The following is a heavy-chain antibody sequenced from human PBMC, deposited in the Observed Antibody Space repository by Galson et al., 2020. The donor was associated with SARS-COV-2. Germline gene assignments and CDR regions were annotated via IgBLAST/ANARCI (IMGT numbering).Heavy chain of an antibody. CDR3: ARSPPYYYGSGSSFDY. D-gene: IGHD3-10*01. J-gene: IGHJ4*02. Sequence: ASVKVPCKASGYTFTSYGISWVRQAPGQGLEWMGWISAYNGNTNYAQKLQGRVTMTTDTSTSTAYMELRSLRSDDTPVYYCARSPPYYYGSGSSFDYWGQGTLVTVSS. CDR1: GYTFTSYG. V-gene: IGHV1-18*01. CDR2: ISAYNGNT.